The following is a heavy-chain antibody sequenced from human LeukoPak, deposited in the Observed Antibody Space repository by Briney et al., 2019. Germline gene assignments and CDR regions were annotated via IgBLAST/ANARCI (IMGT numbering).Heavy chain of an antibody. CDR2: IIPIFGTA. D-gene: IGHD3-16*02. CDR3: ARDYSPNYDYVWGSYRYYLGYFDY. CDR1: GGTFSSYA. J-gene: IGHJ4*02. Sequence: SVKVSCKASGGTFSSYAISWVRQAPGQGLEWMGGIIPIFGTANYAQKFQGRVTITADESTSTAYMELSSLRSEDTAVYYCARDYSPNYDYVWGSYRYYLGYFDYWGQGTLVTVSS. V-gene: IGHV1-69*13.